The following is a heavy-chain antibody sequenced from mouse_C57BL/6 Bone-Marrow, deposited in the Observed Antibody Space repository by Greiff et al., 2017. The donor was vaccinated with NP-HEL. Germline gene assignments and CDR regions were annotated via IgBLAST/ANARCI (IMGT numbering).Heavy chain of an antibody. CDR3: ARRGGLRRYFDV. CDR1: GYTFTSYG. CDR2: IYPRSGNT. V-gene: IGHV1-81*01. D-gene: IGHD2-4*01. Sequence: VKVVESGAELARPGASVKLSCKASGYTFTSYGISWVKQRTGQGLEWIGEIYPRSGNTYYNEKFKGKATLTADKSSSTAYMELRSLTSEDSAVYFCARRGGLRRYFDVWGTGTTVTVSS. J-gene: IGHJ1*03.